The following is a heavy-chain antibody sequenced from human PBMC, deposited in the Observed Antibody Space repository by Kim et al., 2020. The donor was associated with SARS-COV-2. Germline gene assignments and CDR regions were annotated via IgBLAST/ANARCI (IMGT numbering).Heavy chain of an antibody. D-gene: IGHD6-19*01. CDR1: GFTFSSYA. CDR3: AKEKTSQWLVRGAFDY. J-gene: IGHJ4*02. V-gene: IGHV3-23*01. Sequence: GGSLRLSCAASGFTFSSYAMSWVRQAPGKGLEWVSAISGSGGSTYYADSVKGRFTISRDNSKNTLYLQMNSLRAEDTAVYYCAKEKTSQWLVRGAFDYWGQGTLVTVSS. CDR2: ISGSGGST.